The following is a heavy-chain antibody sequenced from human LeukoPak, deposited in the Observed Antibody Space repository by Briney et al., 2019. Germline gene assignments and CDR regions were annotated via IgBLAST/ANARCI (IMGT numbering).Heavy chain of an antibody. CDR1: GGTFSSYA. J-gene: IGHJ1*01. CDR3: ARDGGKYYYDSSGYLEYFQH. Sequence: SVKVSCKASGGTFSSYAISWVRQAPGQGLEWMGRIIPIFGTANYAQKFQGRVTITTDESTSTAYMELSSLRSEDTAVYYCARDGGKYYYDSSGYLEYFQHWGQGTLVTASS. CDR2: IIPIFGTA. V-gene: IGHV1-69*05. D-gene: IGHD3-22*01.